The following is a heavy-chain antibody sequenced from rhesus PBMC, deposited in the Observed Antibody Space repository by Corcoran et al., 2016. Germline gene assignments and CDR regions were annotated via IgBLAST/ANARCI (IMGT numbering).Heavy chain of an antibody. CDR2: IYWDDEK. J-gene: IGHJ4*01. D-gene: IGHD4-29*01. V-gene: IGHV2S1*01. CDR3: ARVIGSSHVDY. CDR1: GFSLTTSGMG. Sequence: QVTLKESGPAQVKPTQTLTLTCTFSGFSLTTSGMGVGWIRQPPGKALEWLATIYWDDEKYYSTSLKSRLTISKDTSKNQVVLTMTNMDPVDTATYYCARVIGSSHVDYWGQGVLVTVSS.